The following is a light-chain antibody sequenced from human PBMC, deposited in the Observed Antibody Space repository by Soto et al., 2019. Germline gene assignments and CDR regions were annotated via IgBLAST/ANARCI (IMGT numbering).Light chain of an antibody. V-gene: IGKV3-15*01. Sequence: DIVATQSPATLSASPGERVTLSCWASQFVSSRLAWYQQRPGQVPRLLIYDTSTRAPGISARFSGSGSGTEFTLTISSLQSEDFAVYYCQEYIQWPPGMFGPGTKVDIK. J-gene: IGKJ1*01. CDR1: QFVSSR. CDR2: DTS. CDR3: QEYIQWPPGM.